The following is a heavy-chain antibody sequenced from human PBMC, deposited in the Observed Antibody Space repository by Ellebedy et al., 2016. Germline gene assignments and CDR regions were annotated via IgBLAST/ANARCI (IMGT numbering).Heavy chain of an antibody. CDR2: IASSSTYI. CDR1: GFTFRNYY. J-gene: IGHJ5*02. V-gene: IGHV3-11*06. CDR3: ARIEGP. Sequence: GGSLRLSCAASGFTFRNYYMSWMRQAPGKGLEWVSSIASSSTYINYADSVKGRFTISRDDAKNSVYLQMNSLRAEDTAVYYCARIEGPWGQGTLVTVSS.